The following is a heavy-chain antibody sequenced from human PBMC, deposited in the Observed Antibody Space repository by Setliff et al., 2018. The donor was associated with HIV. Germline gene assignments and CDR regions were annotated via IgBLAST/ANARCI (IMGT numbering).Heavy chain of an antibody. J-gene: IGHJ4*02. D-gene: IGHD3-16*01. CDR3: ARLKL. CDR1: GYTLTDFY. V-gene: IGHV1-69-2*01. Sequence: VASVKVSCKASGYTLTDFYIHWVQQAPGKGLEWMGRVDPDDGETIYAEKFQDRVTISADTSTDTAYLELSSLRSDDTAVYYCARLKLWGQGTLVTVSS. CDR2: VDPDDGET.